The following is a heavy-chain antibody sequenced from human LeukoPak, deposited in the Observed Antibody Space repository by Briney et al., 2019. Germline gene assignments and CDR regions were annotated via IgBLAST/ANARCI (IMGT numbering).Heavy chain of an antibody. Sequence: GGSLRLSCAASGFSLSSYDMNWVRQAPGKGLEWVSSISTSSTFIYYTYSVKGRFTISRDSSKNMLFLHMNSLRAEDTAVYYCARVGDHFHWYLDLWGRGTLVTVSS. CDR2: ISTSSTFI. D-gene: IGHD3-3*02. CDR3: ARVGDHFHWYLDL. V-gene: IGHV3-21*04. J-gene: IGHJ2*01. CDR1: GFSLSSYD.